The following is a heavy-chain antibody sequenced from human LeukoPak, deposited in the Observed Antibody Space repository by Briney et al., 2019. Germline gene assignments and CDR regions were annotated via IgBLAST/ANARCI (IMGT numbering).Heavy chain of an antibody. Sequence: PGGSLRLSCEASGFTFSSYGMHWVRQAPGKGLEWVAFIRYDGSNKYYADSVKGRFTISRDNSKNTLYLQMNSLRAEDTAVYYCANGYYYDSRRAFDYWGQGTLVTVSS. D-gene: IGHD3-22*01. CDR1: GFTFSSYG. V-gene: IGHV3-30*02. J-gene: IGHJ4*02. CDR3: ANGYYYDSRRAFDY. CDR2: IRYDGSNK.